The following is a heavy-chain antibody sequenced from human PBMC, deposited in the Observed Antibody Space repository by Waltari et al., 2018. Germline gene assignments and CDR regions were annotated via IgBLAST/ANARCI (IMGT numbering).Heavy chain of an antibody. Sequence: QVQLQESGPGLVKPSETLSLTCTVSGGSISSYYWSWIRQPAGKGLEWIGRIYTSGSTNYNPSLKSRVTMSVDTSKNQFALKLSSVTAADTAVYYCARELVGATIPYYFDYWGQGTLVTVSS. CDR2: IYTSGST. D-gene: IGHD1-26*01. CDR1: GGSISSYY. CDR3: ARELVGATIPYYFDY. V-gene: IGHV4-4*07. J-gene: IGHJ4*02.